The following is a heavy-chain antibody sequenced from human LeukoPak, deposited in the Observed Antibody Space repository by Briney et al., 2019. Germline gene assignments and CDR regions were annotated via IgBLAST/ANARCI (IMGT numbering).Heavy chain of an antibody. CDR1: GFTFSSYA. J-gene: IGHJ4*02. CDR3: EKRVCAFYYDSSCYYYLDF. D-gene: IGHD3-22*01. CDR2: ISGSGGST. Sequence: PGGSLRLSCAASGFTFSSYAMSWVRQAPGKGLEWVSAISGSGGSTYYADSVKGRFTISRDNSKNTLYLQMNSLRAEDTAVYYCEKRVCAFYYDSSCYYYLDFWGQSTLVTVSS. V-gene: IGHV3-23*01.